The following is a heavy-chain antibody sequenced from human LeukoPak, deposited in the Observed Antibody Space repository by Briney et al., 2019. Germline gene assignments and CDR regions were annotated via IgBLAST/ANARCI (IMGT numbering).Heavy chain of an antibody. D-gene: IGHD2-2*01. Sequence: SVKVSCKASVFTFTSSAVQWVRQARGQRLEWRGWIVVGSGNTNYAQKFQERVTITRDMSTSTAYMELSSLRSEDTAVYYCAADPDIVVVPAAFDYWGQGTLVTVSS. CDR1: VFTFTSSA. J-gene: IGHJ4*02. CDR3: AADPDIVVVPAAFDY. V-gene: IGHV1-58*01. CDR2: IVVGSGNT.